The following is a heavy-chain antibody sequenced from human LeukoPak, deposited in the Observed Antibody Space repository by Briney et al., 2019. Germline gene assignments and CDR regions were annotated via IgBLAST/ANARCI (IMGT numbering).Heavy chain of an antibody. CDR1: GGSLSSSSYY. CDR2: VYTSGST. J-gene: IGHJ4*02. Sequence: PSETLSLTCTVSGGSLSSSSYYWGWIRQPPGKGLEWIGRVYTSGSTNSNPSLKSRVTMSVDTSKNQFSLQLSSVTAADTAVYYCARDVSYWGQGTLVTVSS. D-gene: IGHD3-16*01. CDR3: ARDVSY. V-gene: IGHV4-61*05.